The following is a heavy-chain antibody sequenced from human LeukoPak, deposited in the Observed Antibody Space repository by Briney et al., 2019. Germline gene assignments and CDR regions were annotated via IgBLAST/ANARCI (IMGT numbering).Heavy chain of an antibody. V-gene: IGHV1-69*13. D-gene: IGHD3-22*01. CDR3: ARWSGYYDSSGYFH. J-gene: IGHJ4*02. CDR2: IIPIFGTA. CDR1: GGTFSSYA. Sequence: GASVKVSCKASGGTFSSYAISWVRQAPGQGLEWMGGIIPIFGTANYAQKFQGRVTITADESTSTAYMELSSLRSEDTAVYYCARWSGYYDSSGYFHWGQGTLVTVSS.